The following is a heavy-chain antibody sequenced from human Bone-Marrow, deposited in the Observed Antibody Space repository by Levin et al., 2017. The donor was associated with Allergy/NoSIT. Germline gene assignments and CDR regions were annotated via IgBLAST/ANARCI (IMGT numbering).Heavy chain of an antibody. CDR1: GFTFSSYW. Sequence: GGSLRLSCADSGFTFSSYWMSWVRQAPGKGLEWVANIKQDGSEKYYVDSVKGRFTISRDNAKNSLYLQMNSLRAEDTAVYYCARAGGGVFDSWGQGTLVTVSS. D-gene: IGHD3-16*01. CDR3: ARAGGGVFDS. J-gene: IGHJ4*02. CDR2: IKQDGSEK. V-gene: IGHV3-7*04.